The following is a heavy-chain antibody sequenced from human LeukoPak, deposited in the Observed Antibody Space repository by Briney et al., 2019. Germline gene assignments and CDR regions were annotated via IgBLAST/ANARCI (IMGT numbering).Heavy chain of an antibody. CDR3: ARHVYGDFDT. CDR2: VMQDGSGK. Sequence: GGSLRPSCAGSGFTFISYWMTWLRQAPGKGLECVATVMQDGSGKYFVDSVRGRFTFSRDNAKNSLYLQMNSLRAEDTGVYYCARHVYGDFDTWGQGSLVTVSS. J-gene: IGHJ4*02. V-gene: IGHV3-7*01. CDR1: GFTFISYW. D-gene: IGHD2-8*01.